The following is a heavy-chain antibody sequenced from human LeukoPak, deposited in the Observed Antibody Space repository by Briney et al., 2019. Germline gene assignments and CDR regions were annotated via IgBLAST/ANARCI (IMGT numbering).Heavy chain of an antibody. CDR3: ARVTGYSYGYGMNH. CDR1: GGTFSSYA. J-gene: IGHJ5*02. CDR2: IIPILGIA. Sequence: SVKVSCKASGGTFSSYAISWVRQAPGQGLEWMGRIIPILGIANYAQKFQGRVTITADKSTSTAYMELSSLRSEDTAVYYCARVTGYSYGYGMNHWGQGTLVTVSS. V-gene: IGHV1-69*04. D-gene: IGHD5-18*01.